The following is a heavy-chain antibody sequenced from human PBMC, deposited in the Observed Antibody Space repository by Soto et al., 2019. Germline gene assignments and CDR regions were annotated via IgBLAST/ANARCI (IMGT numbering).Heavy chain of an antibody. V-gene: IGHV2-5*02. CDR1: GFSLSTSGVG. D-gene: IGHD5-18*01. CDR3: ARRVGAMDTKWNNWFDP. J-gene: IGHJ5*02. CDR2: IYWDDDK. Sequence: QITLKESGPTLVKPTQTLTLTCTFSGFSLSTSGVGVGWIRQPPGKALEWLALIYWDDDKRYSPSLKSRLTITKDTSKNQVVLTMTNMDPVDTATYYCARRVGAMDTKWNNWFDPWGQGTLVTVSS.